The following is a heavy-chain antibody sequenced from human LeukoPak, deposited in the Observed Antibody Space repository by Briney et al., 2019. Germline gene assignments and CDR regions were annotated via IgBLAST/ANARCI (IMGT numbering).Heavy chain of an antibody. Sequence: PSETLSLTCTVSGGSISSGGYYWSWIRQHPGKGLEWIGYIYYSGSTYYNPSLKSRVTIPVDTSKNQFSLKLSSVTAADTAVYYCARDRHGYFDYWGQGTLVTVSS. CDR2: IYYSGST. CDR3: ARDRHGYFDY. V-gene: IGHV4-31*03. CDR1: GGSISSGGYY. J-gene: IGHJ4*02.